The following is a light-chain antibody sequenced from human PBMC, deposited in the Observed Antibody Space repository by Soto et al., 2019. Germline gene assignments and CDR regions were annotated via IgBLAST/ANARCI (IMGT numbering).Light chain of an antibody. CDR1: QSISGW. V-gene: IGKV1-5*01. J-gene: IGKJ2*01. CDR2: DAS. CDR3: QQYNSYSVNA. Sequence: DIQMTQSPYTLSASVGDRVTITCRASQSISGWLAWYQQKPGKAPKLLIYDASSLESGVPSRFSGSGSGTKFSLPISRLQADDFATYYWQQYNSYSVNAFGQGTKLEIK.